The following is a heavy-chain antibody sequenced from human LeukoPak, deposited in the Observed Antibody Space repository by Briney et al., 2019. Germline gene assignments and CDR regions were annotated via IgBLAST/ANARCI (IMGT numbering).Heavy chain of an antibody. CDR1: GGSISSGGYY. J-gene: IGHJ4*02. CDR3: ARDKRGYGADY. V-gene: IGHV4-31*03. D-gene: IGHD5-18*01. Sequence: PSETLSLTCTVSGGSISSGGYYWSWIRQHPGKGLEWIGHIYYSGSTYYNPSLKSRVIISVDTSKDQFPLKLISVTAADTAVYYCARDKRGYGADYWGQGTLVTVSS. CDR2: IYYSGST.